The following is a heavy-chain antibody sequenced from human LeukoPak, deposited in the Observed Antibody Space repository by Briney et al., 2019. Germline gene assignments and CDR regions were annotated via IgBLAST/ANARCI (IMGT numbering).Heavy chain of an antibody. CDR1: GFTFSSYW. V-gene: IGHV4-39*01. D-gene: IGHD2-2*02. Sequence: GSLRLSCAASGFTFSSYWMHWVRQPPGKGLEWIGSIYYSGSTYYNPSLKSRVTISVDTSKNQFSLKLSSVTAADTAVYYCARHVFRLDLGYCSSTSCYIWYFDYWGQGTLVTVSS. J-gene: IGHJ4*02. CDR3: ARHVFRLDLGYCSSTSCYIWYFDY. CDR2: IYYSGST.